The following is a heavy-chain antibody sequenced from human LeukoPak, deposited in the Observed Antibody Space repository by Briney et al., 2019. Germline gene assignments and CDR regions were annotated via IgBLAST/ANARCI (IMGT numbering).Heavy chain of an antibody. CDR2: IIPILGIA. D-gene: IGHD2-21*02. Sequence: SVKVSCKASGGTFSSYAISWVRQAPGQGLEWMGRIIPILGIANYAQKFQGRVTITADKSTSTAYMELSSLRSEDTAVYYCALTYCGGDCGPYYYYGMDVWGQGTTVTVS. V-gene: IGHV1-69*04. J-gene: IGHJ6*02. CDR1: GGTFSSYA. CDR3: ALTYCGGDCGPYYYYGMDV.